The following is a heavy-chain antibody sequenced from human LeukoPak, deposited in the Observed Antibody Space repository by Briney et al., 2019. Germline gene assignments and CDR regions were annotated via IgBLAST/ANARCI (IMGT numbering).Heavy chain of an antibody. D-gene: IGHD3-10*01. CDR1: GFTFSSYA. Sequence: GGSLRLSRAASGFTFSSYAMHWVRQAPGKGLEYVSAISSNGGSTYYANSVKGRFTISRDNSKNTLYLQMGSPRAEDTAVYYCARAKPKNMVRGLIMRRESRYYFDYWGQGTLVTVSS. CDR3: ARAKPKNMVRGLIMRRESRYYFDY. J-gene: IGHJ4*02. CDR2: ISSNGGST. V-gene: IGHV3-64*01.